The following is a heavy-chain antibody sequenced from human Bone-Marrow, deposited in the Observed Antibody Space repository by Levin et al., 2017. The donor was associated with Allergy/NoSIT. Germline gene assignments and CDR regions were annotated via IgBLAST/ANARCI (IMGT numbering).Heavy chain of an antibody. D-gene: IGHD4-17*01. V-gene: IGHV1-8*01. CDR2: MNPNSGNT. Sequence: GESLKISCKASGYTFTSYDINWVRQATGQGLEWMGWMNPNSGNTGYAQKFQGRVTMTRNTSISTAYMELSSLRSEDTAVYYCTTVTTDVDYWGQGTLVTVSS. CDR3: TTVTTDVDY. J-gene: IGHJ4*02. CDR1: GYTFTSYD.